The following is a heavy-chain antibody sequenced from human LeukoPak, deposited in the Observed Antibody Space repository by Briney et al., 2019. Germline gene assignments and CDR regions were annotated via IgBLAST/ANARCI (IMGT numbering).Heavy chain of an antibody. CDR2: IYYSGST. J-gene: IGHJ4*02. CDR3: AMALGSLDY. CDR1: GGSISSSSYY. D-gene: IGHD2-15*01. V-gene: IGHV4-39*01. Sequence: SETLSLTRTVSGGSISSSSYYWGWIRQPPGKGLEWIGSIYYSGSTYYNPSLKSRVTISVDTSKNQFSLKLSSVTAADTAVYFCAMALGSLDYWGQGTLVTVSS.